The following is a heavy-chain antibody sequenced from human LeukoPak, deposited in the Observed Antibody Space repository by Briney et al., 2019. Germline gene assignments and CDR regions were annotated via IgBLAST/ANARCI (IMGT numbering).Heavy chain of an antibody. CDR1: GFTFSSSA. J-gene: IGHJ4*02. D-gene: IGHD3-10*01. V-gene: IGHV3-30-3*01. CDR2: ISYDGSNK. CDR3: ARGRYYSTFDY. Sequence: GGSLRLSCAASGFTFSSSAMSWVRQAPGKGLEWVAVISYDGSNKYYADSVKGRFTISRDNSKNTLYLQMNSLRAEDTAVYYCARGRYYSTFDYWGQGTLVTVSS.